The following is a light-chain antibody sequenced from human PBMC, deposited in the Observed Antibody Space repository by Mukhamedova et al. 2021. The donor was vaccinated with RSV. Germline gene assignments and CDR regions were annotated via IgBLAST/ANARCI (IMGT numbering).Light chain of an antibody. V-gene: IGKV1-5*03. Sequence: WYQRRVHGKAPRLLIYKASNLESGIPFRFSGSGSGTEFTLTISRLQPDDYATYYCQQFYSYNTFGQGTKLEIK. CDR3: QQFYSYNT. CDR2: KAS. J-gene: IGKJ2*01.